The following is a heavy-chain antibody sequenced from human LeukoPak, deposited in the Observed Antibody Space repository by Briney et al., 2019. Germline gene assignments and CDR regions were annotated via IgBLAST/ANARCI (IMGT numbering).Heavy chain of an antibody. J-gene: IGHJ4*02. V-gene: IGHV3-11*04. Sequence: PGGSLRLSCAASGFTFSDYYMSWIRQAPGKGLEWVSYISGGGNTVSYADSVKGRFTISRDNSKNTLYLQMNSLRAEDTAVYYCAKDPSRYDFWSGYPEYYFDYWGQGTLVTVSS. D-gene: IGHD3-3*01. CDR3: AKDPSRYDFWSGYPEYYFDY. CDR1: GFTFSDYY. CDR2: ISGGGNTV.